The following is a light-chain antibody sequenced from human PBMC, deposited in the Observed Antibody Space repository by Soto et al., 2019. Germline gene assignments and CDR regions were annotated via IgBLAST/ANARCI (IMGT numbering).Light chain of an antibody. CDR1: NTDLGVYGY. Sequence: QSALAQPASVSGSFGQSITISCSGPNTDLGVYGYVSWYQHHPGKAPKLLIYDVNNRPSGISDRFSGSKSGDTASLTISGLQAEDEADYFCFSKISGFVYGFGTGTKLTAL. V-gene: IGLV2-14*01. CDR3: FSKISGFVYG. CDR2: DVN. J-gene: IGLJ1*01.